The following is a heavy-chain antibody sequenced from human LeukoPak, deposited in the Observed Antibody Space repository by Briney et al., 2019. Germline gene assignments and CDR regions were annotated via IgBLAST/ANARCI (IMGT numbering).Heavy chain of an antibody. V-gene: IGHV3-48*03. CDR2: ISSTGKTT. CDR1: GFLVSTNH. CDR3: ARVYGGNPDY. D-gene: IGHD4-23*01. Sequence: PGGSLRLSCAASGFLVSTNHMTWVRQAPGEGLEWVSYISSTGKTTYYADSVKGRFIISRDNAKNSLYLQVNSLRVEDTAVYYCARVYGGNPDYWGQGTLVTVSS. J-gene: IGHJ4*02.